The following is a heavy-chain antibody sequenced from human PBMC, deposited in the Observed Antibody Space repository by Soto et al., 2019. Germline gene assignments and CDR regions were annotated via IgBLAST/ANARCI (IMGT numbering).Heavy chain of an antibody. V-gene: IGHV4-30-2*01. D-gene: IGHD1-7*01. CDR1: GGSISSGGYS. CDR2: IYHSGST. J-gene: IGHJ4*02. Sequence: QLQLQESGSGLVKPSQTLSLTCAVSGGSISSGGYSWSWIRQPPGKGLEWIGYIYHSGSTYYNPSLKSXXTXSXXRSKNQFSLKLSSVTAADTAVYYCARGVDGLELRYWGQGTLVTVSS. CDR3: ARGVDGLELRY.